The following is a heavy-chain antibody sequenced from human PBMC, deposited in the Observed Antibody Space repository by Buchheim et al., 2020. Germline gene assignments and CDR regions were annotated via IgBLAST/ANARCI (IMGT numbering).Heavy chain of an antibody. Sequence: EVQLVDSGGGLVQPGESLRLSCAASGFSFSGYAMSWVRQAPGKGLEWVSSISGSGATTFNADSVKGRFTIYRDNSKTMLYLQMNSLRAEDTAVYFCAKGSRGYTNYYFDYWGQGTL. V-gene: IGHV3-23*04. CDR1: GFSFSGYA. D-gene: IGHD4-11*01. CDR2: ISGSGATT. J-gene: IGHJ4*02. CDR3: AKGSRGYTNYYFDY.